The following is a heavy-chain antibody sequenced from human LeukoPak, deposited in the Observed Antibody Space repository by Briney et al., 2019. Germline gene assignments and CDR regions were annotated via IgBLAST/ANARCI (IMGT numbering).Heavy chain of an antibody. J-gene: IGHJ4*02. CDR2: IYPGDSDT. CDR1: GYHFTSYW. V-gene: IGHV5-51*01. Sequence: GEALEISCKGSGYHFTSYWIGWVRQVPGKGLEGMGIIYPGDSDTRYSPSFQGQVTISADKSISTAYLQWSSLKASDTAMYYCARRLRDGYNIYFDYWGQGTLVTVSS. CDR3: ARRLRDGYNIYFDY. D-gene: IGHD5-24*01.